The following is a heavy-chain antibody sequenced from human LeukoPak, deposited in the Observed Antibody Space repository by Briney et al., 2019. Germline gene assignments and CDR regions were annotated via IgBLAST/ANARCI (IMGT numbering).Heavy chain of an antibody. Sequence: GASVKVSCKASGYTFTGYHMHWVRQAPGQGLEWMGRINPNSGDTNYAQKFQGRVTMTRDTSISTAYMELSRLRSDDTAVYYCARDGIGVGVVAANRFYYYGMDVWGQGTTVTVSS. V-gene: IGHV1-2*06. CDR3: ARDGIGVGVVAANRFYYYGMDV. CDR2: INPNSGDT. J-gene: IGHJ6*02. CDR1: GYTFTGYH. D-gene: IGHD2-15*01.